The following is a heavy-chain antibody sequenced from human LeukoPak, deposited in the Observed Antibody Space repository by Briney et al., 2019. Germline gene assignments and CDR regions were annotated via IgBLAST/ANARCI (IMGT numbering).Heavy chain of an antibody. CDR2: FDPEDGET. J-gene: IGHJ6*02. Sequence: ASAKVSCKVSGYTLTELSMHWVRQAPGKGLEWMGGFDPEDGETIYAQKFQGRVTMTEDTSTDTAYMELSSLRSEDTAVYYCATDITLELPQGYYYYGMDVWGQGTTVTVSS. D-gene: IGHD1-26*01. CDR1: GYTLTELS. V-gene: IGHV1-24*01. CDR3: ATDITLELPQGYYYYGMDV.